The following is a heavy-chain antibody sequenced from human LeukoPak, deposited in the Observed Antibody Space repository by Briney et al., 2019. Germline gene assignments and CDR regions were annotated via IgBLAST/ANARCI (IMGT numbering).Heavy chain of an antibody. V-gene: IGHV4-31*03. CDR3: ARVTMSGYSYGQNWFDY. D-gene: IGHD5-18*01. J-gene: IGHJ4*02. Sequence: PSESLSLTCTVSGGSISSGGYYWSWIRQHPGKGLAWIGYIYYSGSTYYNPSLKSRVTISVDTSKNQFSLKLSSVTAADTAVYYCARVTMSGYSYGQNWFDYWGQGTLVTVSS. CDR2: IYYSGST. CDR1: GGSISSGGYY.